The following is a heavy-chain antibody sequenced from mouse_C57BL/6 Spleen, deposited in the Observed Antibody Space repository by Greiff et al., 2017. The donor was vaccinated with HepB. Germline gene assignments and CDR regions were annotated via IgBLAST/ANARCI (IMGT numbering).Heavy chain of an antibody. V-gene: IGHV5-12*01. D-gene: IGHD1-1*01. J-gene: IGHJ3*01. CDR1: GFTFSDYY. CDR3: ARHGSSPFAY. CDR2: ISNGGGST. Sequence: EVQWVESGGGLVQPGGSLKLSCAASGFTFSDYYMYWVRQTPEKRLEWVAYISNGGGSTYYPDTVKGRFTISRDNAKNTLYLQMSRLKSEDTAMYYCARHGSSPFAYWGQGTLVTVSA.